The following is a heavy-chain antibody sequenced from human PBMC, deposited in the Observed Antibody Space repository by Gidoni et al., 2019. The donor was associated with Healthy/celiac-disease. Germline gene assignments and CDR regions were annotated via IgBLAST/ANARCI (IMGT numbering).Heavy chain of an antibody. D-gene: IGHD1-1*01. Sequence: VQLPESGPGLVQPSETLSLTCTFSGCSISSYYWSWIRQPPGKGLEWIGYIYYSGSTNYNPSLKSRVTRSVDTSKSQFSLKLSSVTAADTAVYYCARLESNWNPISNWGQGTLVTVSS. CDR2: IYYSGST. CDR3: ARLESNWNPISN. J-gene: IGHJ4*02. CDR1: GCSISSYY. V-gene: IGHV4-59*08.